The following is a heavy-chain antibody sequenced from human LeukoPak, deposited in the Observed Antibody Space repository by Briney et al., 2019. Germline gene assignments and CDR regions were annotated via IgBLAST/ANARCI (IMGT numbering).Heavy chain of an antibody. Sequence: SETLSLTCTVSGGSISSGSYYWSWIRQPAGKGLEWIGRIYTSGSTNYNPSLKSRVTISVDTSKNQFSLKLSSVTAADTAVYYCARVHTREKYYDFWSGYQNWFDPWGQGTLVTVSS. J-gene: IGHJ5*02. D-gene: IGHD3-3*01. V-gene: IGHV4-61*02. CDR2: IYTSGST. CDR3: ARVHTREKYYDFWSGYQNWFDP. CDR1: GGSISSGSYY.